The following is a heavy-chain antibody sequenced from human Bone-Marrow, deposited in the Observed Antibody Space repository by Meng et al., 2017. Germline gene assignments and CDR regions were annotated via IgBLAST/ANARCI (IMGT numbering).Heavy chain of an antibody. Sequence: VKRGRMGAEGRKPRCLVKVSCKASGYTFTSYGISLVRQAPGQGLEWMGWISAYNGNTNYAQKLQGRVTMTTDTSTSTAYMELRSLRSDDTAVYYCARGSYQPLDYWGQGTLVTVSS. V-gene: IGHV1-18*01. CDR2: ISAYNGNT. CDR1: GYTFTSYG. D-gene: IGHD2-2*01. J-gene: IGHJ4*02. CDR3: ARGSYQPLDY.